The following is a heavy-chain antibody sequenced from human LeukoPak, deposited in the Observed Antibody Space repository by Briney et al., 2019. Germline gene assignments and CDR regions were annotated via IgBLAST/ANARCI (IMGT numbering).Heavy chain of an antibody. Sequence: GESLKISCKGSGYSFTSYWIGWVRQMPGKGLEWMGIIYPGDSDTRYSPSFQGQVTISADKSISTAYLQWSSLKASDTAMHYCAGGIVVVAATGRDDAFDIWGQGTMVTVSS. CDR2: IYPGDSDT. D-gene: IGHD2-15*01. J-gene: IGHJ3*02. CDR1: GYSFTSYW. CDR3: AGGIVVVAATGRDDAFDI. V-gene: IGHV5-51*01.